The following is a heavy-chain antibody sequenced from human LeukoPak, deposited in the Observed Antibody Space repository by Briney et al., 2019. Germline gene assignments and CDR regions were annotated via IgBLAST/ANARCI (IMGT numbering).Heavy chain of an antibody. CDR2: INPSGGST. CDR1: GYTFTSYY. Sequence: GASVKVSCKASGYTFTSYYMHWVRQAPGQGLEWMGIINPSGGSTSYAQKFQGRVTMTRDTSTSTVYMELSSLRSKDTAVYYCARGRVNQLLWVPFDYRGQGTLVTVSS. V-gene: IGHV1-46*01. CDR3: ARGRVNQLLWVPFDY. D-gene: IGHD2-2*01. J-gene: IGHJ4*02.